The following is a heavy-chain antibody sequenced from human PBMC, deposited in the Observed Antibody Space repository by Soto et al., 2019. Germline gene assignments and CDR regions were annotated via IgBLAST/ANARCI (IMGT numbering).Heavy chain of an antibody. CDR3: ARGVILVRGVIHTPYFDY. V-gene: IGHV4-31*03. Sequence: QVQLQESGPGLVKPSQTLSLTGTVSGGSISSGGYYWSWIRQHPGKGLEWIGYIYYSGSTYYNPSLKSRVTISVDTSKNQFSLKLSSVTAADTAVYYCARGVILVRGVIHTPYFDYWGPGALVTVSS. J-gene: IGHJ4*02. CDR1: GGSISSGGYY. CDR2: IYYSGST. D-gene: IGHD3-10*01.